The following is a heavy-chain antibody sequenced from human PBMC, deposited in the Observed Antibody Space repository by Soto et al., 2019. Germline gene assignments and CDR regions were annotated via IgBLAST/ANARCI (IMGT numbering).Heavy chain of an antibody. CDR2: ISGSGGST. Sequence: GGSLRLSCAASGFTFSSYAMSWVRQAPGKGLEWGSAISGSGGSTYYADAVKGRFTISRDNSKNTLYLQMNSLRAEDTAVYYCATGPKDTAMAPGDYWGQGTLVTVSS. CDR3: ATGPKDTAMAPGDY. V-gene: IGHV3-23*01. D-gene: IGHD5-18*01. J-gene: IGHJ4*02. CDR1: GFTFSSYA.